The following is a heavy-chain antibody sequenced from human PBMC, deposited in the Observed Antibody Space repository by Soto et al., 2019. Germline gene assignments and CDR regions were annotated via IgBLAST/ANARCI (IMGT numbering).Heavy chain of an antibody. J-gene: IGHJ4*02. D-gene: IGHD2-21*01. V-gene: IGHV1-46*01. Sequence: LVQSGTEVRKPGASVGISCETSGYSFTDFYIHWVRHVPGQGLEWIGLLDPASGRTMLAQKFVGRVSMTSDTSTRAVYMEMRSLTSGDTAVYYCARGLVPIAILGLWGRGTSVIVSS. CDR3: ARGLVPIAILGL. CDR1: GYSFTDFY. CDR2: LDPASGRT.